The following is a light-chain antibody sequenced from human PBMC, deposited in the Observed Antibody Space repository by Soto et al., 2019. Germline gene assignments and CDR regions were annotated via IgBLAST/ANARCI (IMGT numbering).Light chain of an antibody. J-gene: IGKJ2*01. V-gene: IGKV3-20*01. CDR1: QSVRTN. CDR2: GVS. Sequence: VMTQSPATLSVSPGERATLSCRASQSVRTNLVWYQQKGGQAPRLLIYGVSSRATGIPDRFSGSGSGTDFTLTISRLEPEDFAVYYCQQYGGSPPYTFGRGTKLDVK. CDR3: QQYGGSPPYT.